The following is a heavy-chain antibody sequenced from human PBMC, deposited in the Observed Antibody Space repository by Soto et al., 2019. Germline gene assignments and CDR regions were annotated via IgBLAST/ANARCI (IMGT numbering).Heavy chain of an antibody. J-gene: IGHJ4*02. CDR2: IYYSGST. V-gene: IGHV4-30-4*01. CDR3: ARGPGVVVVSSAYFDL. Sequence: PSETLSLTCTVSGGSISSGDYYWSWIRQPPGKGLEWIGYIYYSGSTYYNPSLKSRVTIPVDTSKNQFSLKLSSVTAADTAVYYCARGPGVVVVSSAYFDLWGQGAQVTVSS. CDR1: GGSISSGDYY. D-gene: IGHD3-22*01.